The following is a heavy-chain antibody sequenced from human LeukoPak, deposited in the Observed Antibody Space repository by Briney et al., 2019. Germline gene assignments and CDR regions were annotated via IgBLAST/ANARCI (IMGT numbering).Heavy chain of an antibody. CDR3: ARGRWYYYGSGSYTPVKNYYYGMDV. V-gene: IGHV1-69*06. D-gene: IGHD3-10*01. Sequence: SVKVSCKASGGTFSSYAISWVRQAPGQGLEWMGGIIPIFGTANYARKFQGRVTITADKSTSTAYMELSSLRSEDTAVYYCARGRWYYYGSGSYTPVKNYYYGMDVWGKGTTVTVSS. J-gene: IGHJ6*04. CDR1: GGTFSSYA. CDR2: IIPIFGTA.